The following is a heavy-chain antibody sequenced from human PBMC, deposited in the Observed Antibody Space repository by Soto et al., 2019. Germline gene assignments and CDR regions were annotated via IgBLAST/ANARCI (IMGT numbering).Heavy chain of an antibody. J-gene: IGHJ6*02. D-gene: IGHD6-19*01. Sequence: QVQLVESGGGVVQPGRSLRLSCAAAGFTFSSYAMHWVRQAPVKGLEWVAVISYDGSNTYYADSVKRRFTISRDNSKNPLYLHISSVRAEDTDVYYCAREPYSCGWWTGYYYYGMDVWGQGTTVPVSS. CDR3: AREPYSCGWWTGYYYYGMDV. CDR1: GFTFSSYA. V-gene: IGHV3-30-3*01. CDR2: ISYDGSNT.